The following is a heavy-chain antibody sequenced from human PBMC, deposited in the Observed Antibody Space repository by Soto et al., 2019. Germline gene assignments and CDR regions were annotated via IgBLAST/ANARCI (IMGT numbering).Heavy chain of an antibody. J-gene: IGHJ4*02. Sequence: GGSLRLACAASGFTFSNAWMSWVRQAPGKGLEWVCRVKSKTDGGTTDYAAPVKGRFIISRDDSKNAPYLQMNSLKTEDTAVYYCTTGTGRSHFDNWGQGTLVTVSS. D-gene: IGHD1-1*01. CDR3: TTGTGRSHFDN. V-gene: IGHV3-15*01. CDR1: GFTFSNAW. CDR2: VKSKTDGGTT.